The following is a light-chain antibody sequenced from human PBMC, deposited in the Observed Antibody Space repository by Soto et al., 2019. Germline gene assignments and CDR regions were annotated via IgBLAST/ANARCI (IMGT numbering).Light chain of an antibody. J-gene: IGKJ2*01. CDR1: QSISSS. V-gene: IGKV1-5*03. Sequence: DIQMTQSPSTLSASVGDRVTITCRARQSISSSLAWYQQKPGKAPKLLIYKASSLESGVPSRFSGSGSGTEFTLTISSLQPDDFATYYCQQYNSYPMYTFGQGTKLEIK. CDR2: KAS. CDR3: QQYNSYPMYT.